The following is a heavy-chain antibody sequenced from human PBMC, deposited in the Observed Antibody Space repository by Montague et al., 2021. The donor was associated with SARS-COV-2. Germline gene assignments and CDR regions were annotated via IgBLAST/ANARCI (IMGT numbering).Heavy chain of an antibody. CDR1: GFSLSTSGMC. Sequence: PALVKPTQTLTLTCTFSGFSLSTSGMCVSWIRQPPGKALEWLARIDWDDDKYYSTSLKTRLTISKDTSKNQVVLTMTNMGPVDTATYYCARVAVAGSPRFDPWGQGTLVTVSS. D-gene: IGHD6-19*01. CDR3: ARVAVAGSPRFDP. V-gene: IGHV2-70*11. CDR2: IDWDDDK. J-gene: IGHJ5*02.